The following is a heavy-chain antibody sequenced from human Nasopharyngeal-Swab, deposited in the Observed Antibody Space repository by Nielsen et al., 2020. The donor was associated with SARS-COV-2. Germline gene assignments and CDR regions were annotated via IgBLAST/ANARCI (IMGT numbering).Heavy chain of an antibody. D-gene: IGHD2-8*01. J-gene: IGHJ3*02. CDR3: ARVGGGFVLMGLDI. CDR1: GFTLSSYS. V-gene: IGHV3-21*04. Sequence: GESLKISCAASGFTLSSYSMNWVRQAPGKGLEWVSSISSSSSYIYYADSVKGRFTISRDNAKNSLYLQMNSLRAEDTAVYYCARVGGGFVLMGLDIWGQGTMVTVSS. CDR2: ISSSSSYI.